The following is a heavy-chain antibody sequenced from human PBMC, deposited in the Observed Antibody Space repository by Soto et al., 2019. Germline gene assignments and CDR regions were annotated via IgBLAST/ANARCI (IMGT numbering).Heavy chain of an antibody. CDR3: ARVAVAGTRVDY. CDR1: GGSISSSNW. D-gene: IGHD6-19*01. Sequence: QVQLQESGPGLVKPSGTLSLTCAVSGGSISSSNWWSWVRQPPGKGLEWIGEIYHSGSTNYNPSLRGRVTISVAKSKNQFSLKLSSVTAADTAVYYCARVAVAGTRVDYWGQGTLVTVSS. CDR2: IYHSGST. J-gene: IGHJ4*02. V-gene: IGHV4-4*02.